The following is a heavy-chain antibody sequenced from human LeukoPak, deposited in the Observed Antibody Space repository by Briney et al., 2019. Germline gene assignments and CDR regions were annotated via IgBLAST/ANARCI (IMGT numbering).Heavy chain of an antibody. J-gene: IGHJ4*02. CDR3: ASGWGSSSGWYYD. D-gene: IGHD6-19*01. Sequence: GGSLRLSCSVSGFTFSTYVMHWVRQAPGKGLEYVSAISSNGDNTYCADSVKGRFTISRDNSKNTLYLQMNSLRAEDTAVYYCASGWGSSSGWYYDWGQGTLVTVSS. CDR2: ISSNGDNT. V-gene: IGHV3-64*04. CDR1: GFTFSTYV.